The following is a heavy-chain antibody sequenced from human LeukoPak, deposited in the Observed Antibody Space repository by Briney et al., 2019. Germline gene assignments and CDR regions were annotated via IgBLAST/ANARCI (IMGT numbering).Heavy chain of an antibody. CDR3: TRTRFSHFYDRSGSPSKPFDY. D-gene: IGHD3-22*01. V-gene: IGHV1-69*06. J-gene: IGHJ4*02. Sequence: ASVKVSCKASGGTFSSYAISWVRQAPGQGLEWMGGIIPIFGTANYAQKFQGRVTITADKSTSTAYMELSSLRSEDTAVYYCTRTRFSHFYDRSGSPSKPFDYWGQGTLVSVSS. CDR2: IIPIFGTA. CDR1: GGTFSSYA.